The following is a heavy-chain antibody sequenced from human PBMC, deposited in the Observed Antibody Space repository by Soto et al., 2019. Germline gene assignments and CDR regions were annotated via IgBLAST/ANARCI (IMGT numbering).Heavy chain of an antibody. V-gene: IGHV1-3*01. J-gene: IGHJ5*02. CDR3: ASSYCSGGSCYQWFDP. D-gene: IGHD2-15*01. CDR1: GYTFTSYA. CDR2: INAGNGNT. Sequence: QVQLVQSGAEVKKPGASVKVSCKASGYTFTSYAMHWVRQAPGQRLEWMGWINAGNGNTKYSQKFQGRVTITRDTSASTPYMELSSLRSEDTAVYYCASSYCSGGSCYQWFDPWGQGTLVTVSS.